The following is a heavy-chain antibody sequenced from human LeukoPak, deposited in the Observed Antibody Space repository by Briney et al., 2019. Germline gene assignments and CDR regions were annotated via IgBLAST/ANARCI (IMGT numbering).Heavy chain of an antibody. Sequence: SETLSLTCTVSGGSISSHYWSWIRQSPGKGLEWIGFMHYRGNTNSNPSLRSRVTISMDTSKNQFSLKMSSVTAADTAVYYCARDSPFEWDVFGDSFDIWGQGTLVTVSS. CDR3: ARDSPFEWDVFGDSFDI. J-gene: IGHJ4*02. CDR2: MHYRGNT. V-gene: IGHV4-59*11. D-gene: IGHD1-26*01. CDR1: GGSISSHY.